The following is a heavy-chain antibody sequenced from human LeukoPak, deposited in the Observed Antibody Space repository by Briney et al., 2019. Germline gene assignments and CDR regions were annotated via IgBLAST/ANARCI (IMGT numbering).Heavy chain of an antibody. CDR1: GFTFSSYG. CDR2: IWYDGSNK. Sequence: GGSLRLSCAASGFTFSSYGMHWVRQAPGKGLEWVAVIWYDGSNKYYTDSVKGRFTISRDNSKNTLYLQMNSLRAEDTAVYYCARGQWLVEGNWFDPWGQGTLVTVSS. V-gene: IGHV3-33*01. D-gene: IGHD6-19*01. CDR3: ARGQWLVEGNWFDP. J-gene: IGHJ5*02.